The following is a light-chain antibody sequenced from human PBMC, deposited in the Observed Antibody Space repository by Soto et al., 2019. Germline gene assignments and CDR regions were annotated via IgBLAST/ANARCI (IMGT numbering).Light chain of an antibody. V-gene: IGKV3-15*01. CDR3: QQYNDWPLS. CDR1: QSVNNR. Sequence: EIVMTQSPATLSVSPGERATLSCRASQSVNNRLAWYQQKPGQSPRLLIYGASTRATGIPVTFGGSGSGTEFTLTITSLQSEDVAVYYCQQYNDWPLSFGGGTKVEIK. CDR2: GAS. J-gene: IGKJ4*01.